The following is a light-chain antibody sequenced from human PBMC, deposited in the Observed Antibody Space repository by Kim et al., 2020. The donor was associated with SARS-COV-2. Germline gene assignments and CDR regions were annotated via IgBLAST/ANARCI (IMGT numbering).Light chain of an antibody. V-gene: IGKV3-11*01. J-gene: IGKJ4*01. Sequence: EIVLTQFPATLSLSPGERATLSCRASQSVNSYLAWYQQKPGQTPRLLIYDVSNRATGIPARFSGSGSGTDFTLTISSLEPEDFAFYYCQQRNSLPLTFGGGTKVDIK. CDR1: QSVNSY. CDR2: DVS. CDR3: QQRNSLPLT.